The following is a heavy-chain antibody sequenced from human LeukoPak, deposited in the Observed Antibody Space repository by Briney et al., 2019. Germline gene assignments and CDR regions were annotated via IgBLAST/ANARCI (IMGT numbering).Heavy chain of an antibody. CDR2: MNPNSGNT. Sequence: GASVKVSCKASGGTFSSYAISWVRQATGQGLEWMGWMNPNSGNTGYAQKFQGRVTMTRNTSISTAYMELSSLRSEDTAVYYCARAGVRSGGLGFDNWGQGTLVTVSS. D-gene: IGHD1-26*01. J-gene: IGHJ4*02. V-gene: IGHV1-8*02. CDR1: GGTFSSYA. CDR3: ARAGVRSGGLGFDN.